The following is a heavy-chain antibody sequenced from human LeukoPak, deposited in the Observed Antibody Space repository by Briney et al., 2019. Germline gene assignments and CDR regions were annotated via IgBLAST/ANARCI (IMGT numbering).Heavy chain of an antibody. J-gene: IGHJ6*03. CDR3: ARGSSSSGYYMDV. CDR2: ISSSSYI. D-gene: IGHD6-6*01. CDR1: GFTFSSYS. V-gene: IGHV3-21*01. Sequence: TGGSLRLSCAASGFTFSSYSMNWVRQAPGKGLEWVSSISSSSYIYYADSVKGRFTISRDNAKNSLYLQMNSLRAEDTAVYYCARGSSSSGYYMDVWGKGTTVTVSS.